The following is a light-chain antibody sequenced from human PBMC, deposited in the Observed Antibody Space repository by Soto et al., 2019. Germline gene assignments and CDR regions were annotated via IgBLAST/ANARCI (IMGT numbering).Light chain of an antibody. CDR3: LQHNTYPPA. CDR1: RGIKND. CDR2: GAS. Sequence: DIQMTQSPSSLSASVGDRVTITCRSSRGIKNDLGWYQQKPRKAPKRLIYGASSLQSGVPSRFSGSGSGTEFTLTISSLQPEDFATYYCLQHNTYPPAFGGGTKVEIK. V-gene: IGKV1-17*01. J-gene: IGKJ4*01.